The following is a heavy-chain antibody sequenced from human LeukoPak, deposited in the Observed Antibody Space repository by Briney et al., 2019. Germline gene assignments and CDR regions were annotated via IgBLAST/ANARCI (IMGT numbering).Heavy chain of an antibody. Sequence: GRSLRLSCAASGFTFSSYGMHWVRQAPGKGLEWVAVIWYDGSNKYYADSVKGRFTISRDNSKNTLYLQMNSLRAEDTAVYYCARADYGDYVDIDYWGQGTLVTVSS. D-gene: IGHD4-17*01. CDR2: IWYDGSNK. CDR1: GFTFSSYG. CDR3: ARADYGDYVDIDY. J-gene: IGHJ4*02. V-gene: IGHV3-33*01.